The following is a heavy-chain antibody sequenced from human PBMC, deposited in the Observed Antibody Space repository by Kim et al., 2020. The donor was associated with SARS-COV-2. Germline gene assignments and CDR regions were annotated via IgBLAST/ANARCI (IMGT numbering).Heavy chain of an antibody. CDR2: GST. V-gene: IGHV4-59*01. D-gene: IGHD6-13*01. Sequence: GSTTYNPSLKRPVTISVATSKNQFSLKLSSMTAAYTAVYYGARDLAGLDYWGQGTLVTVSS. CDR3: ARDLAGLDY. J-gene: IGHJ4*02.